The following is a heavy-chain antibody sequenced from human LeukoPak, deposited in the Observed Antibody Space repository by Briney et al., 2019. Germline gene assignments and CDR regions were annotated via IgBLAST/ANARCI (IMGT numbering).Heavy chain of an antibody. Sequence: GGSLRLSCAASGFTFSSHIMNWVRQAPGKGLEWVSSITSSSSYIYYADSVKGRFTISRDNAKNSLFLQMNSLRAEDSAVYYCARDHKISYYDSSGYYDYWGQGTLVTVSS. J-gene: IGHJ4*02. V-gene: IGHV3-21*01. CDR2: ITSSSSYI. D-gene: IGHD3-22*01. CDR1: GFTFSSHI. CDR3: ARDHKISYYDSSGYYDY.